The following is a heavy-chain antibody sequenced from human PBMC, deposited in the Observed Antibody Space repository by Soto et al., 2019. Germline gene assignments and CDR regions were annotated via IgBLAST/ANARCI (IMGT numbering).Heavy chain of an antibody. J-gene: IGHJ4*02. CDR1: GYTFTSYG. CDR3: ASQKGKWGFDY. Sequence: ASVKVSCKASGYTFTSYGISWVRQAPGQGLEWMGWISAYNGNTNYAQKLQGRVTMTTDTSTSTAYMELNSLRAEDTAVYYCASQKGKWGFDYWGQGTLVTVSS. D-gene: IGHD1-26*01. CDR2: ISAYNGNT. V-gene: IGHV1-18*01.